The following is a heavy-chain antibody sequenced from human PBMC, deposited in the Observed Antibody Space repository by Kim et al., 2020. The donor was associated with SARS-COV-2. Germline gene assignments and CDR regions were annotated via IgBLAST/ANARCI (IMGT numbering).Heavy chain of an antibody. CDR2: ISGSGRTT. Sequence: GGSLRLSCAASGFTFSAYSMNWVRQAPGRGLEWVSGISGSGRTTYYADSVKGRFTVSRDNARNSLFLQMNSLRVEDTAVYYCSREPPSISQYGMDVWGQGTTVTVSS. V-gene: IGHV3-21*01. J-gene: IGHJ6*02. CDR1: GFTFSAYS. CDR3: SREPPSISQYGMDV. D-gene: IGHD3-10*01.